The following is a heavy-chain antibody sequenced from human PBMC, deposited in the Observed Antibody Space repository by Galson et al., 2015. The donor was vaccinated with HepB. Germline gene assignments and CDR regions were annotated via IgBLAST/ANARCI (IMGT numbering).Heavy chain of an antibody. J-gene: IGHJ4*02. Sequence: ETLSLTCAVFGASIGRSHYYWGWIRQPPGKGPEWIRSISDTGSTLYNPSLRNRVTISADRSNNQFSLSLKSVTAADTAVYHCARHFGYSGVGSYWGRGTLVTVSS. CDR3: ARHFGYSGVGSY. D-gene: IGHD5-12*01. CDR1: GASIGRSHYY. CDR2: ISDTGST. V-gene: IGHV4-39*01.